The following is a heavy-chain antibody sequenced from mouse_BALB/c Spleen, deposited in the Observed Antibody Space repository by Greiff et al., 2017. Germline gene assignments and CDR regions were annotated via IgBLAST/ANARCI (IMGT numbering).Heavy chain of an antibody. D-gene: IGHD3-1*01. Sequence: EVQLVESGGDLVKPGGSLKLSCAASGFTFSSYGMSWVRQTPDKRLEWVATISSGGSYTYYPDSVKGRFTISRDNAKNTLYLQMSSLKSEDTAMYYCARQGLYCYAMDYWGQGTSVTVSS. CDR2: ISSGGSYT. CDR3: ARQGLYCYAMDY. CDR1: GFTFSSYG. J-gene: IGHJ4*01. V-gene: IGHV5-6*01.